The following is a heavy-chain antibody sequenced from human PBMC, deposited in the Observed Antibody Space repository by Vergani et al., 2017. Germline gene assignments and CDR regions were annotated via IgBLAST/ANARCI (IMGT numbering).Heavy chain of an antibody. Sequence: QVQPVQSGAEVKKPGASVKVSCKASAYTFTSYGISWVRQAPGQGLEWMGWISTHNGNTDYAQRFQGRVTITADESTSTAYMELSSLRSEDTAVYYCASPGVAGTGGDYWGQGTLVTVSS. D-gene: IGHD6-19*01. CDR3: ASPGVAGTGGDY. J-gene: IGHJ4*02. CDR1: AYTFTSYG. V-gene: IGHV1-18*01. CDR2: ISTHNGNT.